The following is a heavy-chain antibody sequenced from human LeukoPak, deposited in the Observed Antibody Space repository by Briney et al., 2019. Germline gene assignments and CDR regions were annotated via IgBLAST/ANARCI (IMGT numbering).Heavy chain of an antibody. V-gene: IGHV4-4*07. Sequence: KPSETLSLTCTVSGGSISSYYWSWIRQPAGKGLEWIGRIYTSGSTNYNPSLKSRVTMSVDTSKNQFSLKLSSVTAADTAVYYCARAPKNYDFWSGYRLRNYYYYYMDVWGKGTTVTVSS. CDR3: ARAPKNYDFWSGYRLRNYYYYYMDV. J-gene: IGHJ6*03. CDR1: GGSISSYY. CDR2: IYTSGST. D-gene: IGHD3-3*01.